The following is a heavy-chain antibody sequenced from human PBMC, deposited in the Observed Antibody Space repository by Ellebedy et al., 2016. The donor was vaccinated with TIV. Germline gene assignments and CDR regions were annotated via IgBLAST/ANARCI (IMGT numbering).Heavy chain of an antibody. V-gene: IGHV3-9*01. CDR1: GFRFDDSA. CDR3: AKGDVSGYHNNFDS. CDR2: ISWDSASI. Sequence: PGGSLRPSCAASGFRFDDSAMHRVRQPPGKGLEWVSGISWDSASIGYADSVRGRFTISRDNAKNSLYLQMNSLRAEDTAFYYCAKGDVSGYHNNFDSWGQGNLVTVSS. D-gene: IGHD3-22*01. J-gene: IGHJ4*02.